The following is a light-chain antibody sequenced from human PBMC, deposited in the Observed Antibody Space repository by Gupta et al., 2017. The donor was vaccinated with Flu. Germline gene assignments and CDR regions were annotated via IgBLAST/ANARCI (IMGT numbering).Light chain of an antibody. J-gene: IGKJ1*01. CDR2: GAS. V-gene: IGKV3-20*01. Sequence: TLSLSPGERATLSCRASQSVSSSYLAWYQQRPGQAPRLLIYGASSRATGIPDRFSGSGYGTDFTLTISRLEPEDFAVYYCQQDGSSPQGTFGQGTKVEIK. CDR1: QSVSSSY. CDR3: QQDGSSPQGT.